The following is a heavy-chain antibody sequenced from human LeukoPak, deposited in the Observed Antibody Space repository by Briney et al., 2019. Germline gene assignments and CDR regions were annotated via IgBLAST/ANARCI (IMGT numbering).Heavy chain of an antibody. CDR3: ARGYGQLWFFDY. V-gene: IGHV4-30-2*01. CDR2: NYHSGST. D-gene: IGHD5-18*01. CDR1: GGSISSGGYS. Sequence: SETLSLTCDVSGGSISSGGYSWSWIRQPPGKGLEWIGYNYHSGSTYYNPSLKSRVTISVDKSKNQFSLKLSSVTAADTAVYYCARGYGQLWFFDYWGQGTLVTVSS. J-gene: IGHJ4*02.